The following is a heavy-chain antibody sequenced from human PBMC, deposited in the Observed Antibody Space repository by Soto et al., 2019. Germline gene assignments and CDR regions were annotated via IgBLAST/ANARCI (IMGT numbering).Heavy chain of an antibody. Sequence: VRQAPGKGLEWVSAIYSGGSTYYTDSVKGRFTISRDNSKNTLYLQMNSLRGEDTAVFYCVRASGSRFFDYWGQGTLVTVSS. CDR3: VRASGSRFFDY. CDR2: IYSGGST. V-gene: IGHV3-53*01. J-gene: IGHJ4*02. D-gene: IGHD1-26*01.